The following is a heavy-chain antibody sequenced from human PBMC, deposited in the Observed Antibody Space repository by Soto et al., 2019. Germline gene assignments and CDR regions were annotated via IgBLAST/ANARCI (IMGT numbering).Heavy chain of an antibody. D-gene: IGHD4-17*01. V-gene: IGHV2-5*02. CDR3: ARKNYGDYPTDY. J-gene: IGHJ4*02. CDR1: GFSLSTRGVG. Sequence: QITLKESGPTLVKPTQPLTLTCTFSGFSLSTRGVGVGWIRQPPGKALEWLAVIYWDDDKRYSPSLQSRLTITNDTSKNQVVLTMTNMDPVDTATYYCARKNYGDYPTDYWGQGTLVTVSS. CDR2: IYWDDDK.